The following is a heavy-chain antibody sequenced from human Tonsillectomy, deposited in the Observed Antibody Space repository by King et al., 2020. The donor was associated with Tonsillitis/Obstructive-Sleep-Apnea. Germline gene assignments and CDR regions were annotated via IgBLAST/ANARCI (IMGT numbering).Heavy chain of an antibody. CDR1: GGSISSYY. V-gene: IGHV4-59*01. CDR3: ARDHCSSTSCYGNYYYMDV. Sequence: VQLQESGLGLVKPSETLSLTCTVSGGSISSYYWSWIRQPPGKGLEWIGYIFYSGSTNYNPSLKSRVTISVDTSKNQFSLKLSSVTAADTAVYYCARDHCSSTSCYGNYYYMDVWGKGTTVTVSS. CDR2: IFYSGST. J-gene: IGHJ6*03. D-gene: IGHD2-2*01.